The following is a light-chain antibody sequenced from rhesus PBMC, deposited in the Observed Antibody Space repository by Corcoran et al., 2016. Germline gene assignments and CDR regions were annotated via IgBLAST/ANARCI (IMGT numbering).Light chain of an antibody. CDR2: NAS. Sequence: DIQMTQSPSSLSASVGDTVTITCRASQGISSWLAWYQQKPGKAPKLLIYNASILQSGVPSRFSGSGSGTDFTLTLSILQSEDFATYYCQQYSSRPLTFGGGTKVELK. V-gene: IGKV1-22*01. CDR3: QQYSSRPLT. CDR1: QGISSW. J-gene: IGKJ4*01.